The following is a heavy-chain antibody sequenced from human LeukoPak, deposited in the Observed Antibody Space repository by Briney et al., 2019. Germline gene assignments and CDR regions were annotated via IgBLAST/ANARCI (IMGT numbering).Heavy chain of an antibody. CDR1: GGSISSYY. CDR3: ARLVSPHVPHFDY. D-gene: IGHD5/OR15-5a*01. CDR2: IYYSGST. J-gene: IGHJ4*02. Sequence: SETLSLTCTVSGGSISSYYWSWIRQPPGKGLEWIGYIYYSGSTNYNPSLKSRVTISVDTSKNQFSLKLSSVTAADTAVYYCARLVSPHVPHFDYWGQGTLVTVSS. V-gene: IGHV4-59*01.